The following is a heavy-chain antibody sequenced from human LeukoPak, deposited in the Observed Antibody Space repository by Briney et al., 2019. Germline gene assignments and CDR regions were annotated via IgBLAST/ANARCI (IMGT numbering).Heavy chain of an antibody. D-gene: IGHD3-3*01. CDR3: ARGMWDFWSGYPFDY. CDR1: GGSISSYY. CDR2: IYTSGST. J-gene: IGHJ4*02. V-gene: IGHV4-4*07. Sequence: IPSENLSLTCTVSGGSISSYYWSWIRQPAGKGLEWIGRIYTSGSTNYNPSLKSRVTMSVDTSKNQFSLKLSSVTAADTAVYYCARGMWDFWSGYPFDYWGQGTLVTVSS.